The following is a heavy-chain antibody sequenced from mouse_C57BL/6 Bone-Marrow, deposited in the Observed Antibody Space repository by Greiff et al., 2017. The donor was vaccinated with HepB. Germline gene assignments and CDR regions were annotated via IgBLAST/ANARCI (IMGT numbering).Heavy chain of an antibody. D-gene: IGHD1-2*01. J-gene: IGHJ1*03. V-gene: IGHV5-17*01. Sequence: EVMLVESGGGLVKPGGSLKLSCAASGFTFSDYGMHWVRQAPEKGLEWVAYISSGSSTIYYADTVKGRFTISRDNAKNTLFLQMTSLRYEDTAMYYCARPGYLYWYFDVWGTGTTVTVSS. CDR1: GFTFSDYG. CDR2: ISSGSSTI. CDR3: ARPGYLYWYFDV.